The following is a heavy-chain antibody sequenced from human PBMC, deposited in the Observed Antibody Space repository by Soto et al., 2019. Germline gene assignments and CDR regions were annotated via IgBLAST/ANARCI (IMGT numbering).Heavy chain of an antibody. J-gene: IGHJ5*02. D-gene: IGHD6-13*01. V-gene: IGHV4-28*03. CDR2: FYFSGSS. CDR3: ARGIAAGNWFDP. CDR1: W. Sequence: WWGWIRQPPGKGLEWIGFFYFSGSSYYNPSFKSRVTMSVDTSKIQFSLKLSSVTAVDTAVYYCARGIAAGNWFDPWGQGTLVTVSS.